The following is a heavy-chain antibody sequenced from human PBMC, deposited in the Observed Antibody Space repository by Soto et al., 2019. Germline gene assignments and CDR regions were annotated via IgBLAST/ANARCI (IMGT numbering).Heavy chain of an antibody. Sequence: SETLSLTCTVSGGSLSSYYWSWIRQPPGKGLEWIGYIYYSGSTNYNPSLKSRVTISVDTSKNQFSLKLSSVTAADTAVYYCARRYSSGFDFWGQGTLVTVSS. CDR1: GGSLSSYY. V-gene: IGHV4-59*08. J-gene: IGHJ4*02. CDR2: IYYSGST. CDR3: ARRYSSGFDF. D-gene: IGHD6-19*01.